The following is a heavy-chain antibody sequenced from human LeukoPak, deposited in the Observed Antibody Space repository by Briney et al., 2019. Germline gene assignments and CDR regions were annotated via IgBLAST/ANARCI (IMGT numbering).Heavy chain of an antibody. D-gene: IGHD1-26*01. CDR1: GGSISGHY. V-gene: IGHV4-59*11. J-gene: IGHJ3*02. CDR3: ARDSPFEWDVFGDSFDI. CDR2: MHYSGNT. Sequence: PSETLSLTCTVSGGSISGHYWSWIRQSPGKGLEWIGFMHYSGNTNSNPSLRSRVTISMDTSKNNYSPKISSVTAADTAVYYCARDSPFEWDVFGDSFDIWGQGTVVTVSS.